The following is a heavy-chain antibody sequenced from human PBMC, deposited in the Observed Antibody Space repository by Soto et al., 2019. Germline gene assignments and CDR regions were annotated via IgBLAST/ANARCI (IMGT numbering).Heavy chain of an antibody. D-gene: IGHD3-3*01. J-gene: IGHJ6*02. CDR1: GGTFSSYA. CDR3: ARDRDFWSGYYFCYYGMDV. CDR2: IIPIFGTA. Sequence: SVKVSCKASGGTFSSYAISWVRQAPGQGLEWMGGIIPIFGTANYAQKFQGRVTITADKSTSTAYMELSSLRSEDTAVYYCARDRDFWSGYYFCYYGMDVWGQGTTVTVSS. V-gene: IGHV1-69*06.